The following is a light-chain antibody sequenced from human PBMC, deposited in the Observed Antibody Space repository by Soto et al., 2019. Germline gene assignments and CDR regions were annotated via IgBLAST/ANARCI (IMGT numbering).Light chain of an antibody. CDR2: GAS. CDR1: QSIRHY. V-gene: IGKV1-5*01. Sequence: DIQMTQSPPTLSASVGDRVTITCRASQSIRHYLAWYQQMPGKAPKLLIYGASTLQSGVPSRFSGSGFGTEFTLTISSLQPDYFGTYFCKHHNSYSQTFGQGTKVDIK. J-gene: IGKJ1*01. CDR3: KHHNSYSQT.